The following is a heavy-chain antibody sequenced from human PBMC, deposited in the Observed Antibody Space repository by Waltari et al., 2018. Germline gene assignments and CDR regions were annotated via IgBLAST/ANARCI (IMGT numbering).Heavy chain of an antibody. Sequence: QVQLVQSGAEVKKPGSSVKVSCKASGGTFSSYAISWVRQAPGQGRELMGGIIPLFVTSKYARKFQGRVTITTDESTSTAYMELSSLRSEDTAVYYCARERRTGDPDAVDIWGQGTMVTVSS. D-gene: IGHD7-27*01. CDR3: ARERRTGDPDAVDI. CDR1: GGTFSSYA. CDR2: IIPLFVTS. V-gene: IGHV1-69*05. J-gene: IGHJ3*02.